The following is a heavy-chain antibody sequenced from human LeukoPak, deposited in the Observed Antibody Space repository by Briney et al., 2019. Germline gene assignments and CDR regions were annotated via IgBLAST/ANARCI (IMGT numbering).Heavy chain of an antibody. J-gene: IGHJ4*02. D-gene: IGHD2-2*01. CDR1: GYAFTNYA. CDR2: FSIYNGHT. V-gene: IGHV1-18*01. CDR3: ARGYCSSATCRHFDY. Sequence: ASVKVSCKASGYAFTNYAISWVRQAPAQGLEWMGWFSIYNGHTNYAQKLQGRVTMTADTSTTTAYMELRSLRSDDTAVYYCARGYCSSATCRHFDYWGQGALVTVSS.